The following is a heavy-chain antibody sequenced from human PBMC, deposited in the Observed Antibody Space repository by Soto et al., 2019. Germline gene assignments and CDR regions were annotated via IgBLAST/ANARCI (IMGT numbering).Heavy chain of an antibody. CDR3: ARHPYYDSSGYYYFDY. Sequence: PGESLKISCKGSGYSFTSYWISWVRQMPGKGLEWMGRIDPSDSYTNYSPSFQGHVTISADKPISTAYLQWSSLKASDTAMYYCARHPYYDSSGYYYFDYWGQGXLVTVYS. V-gene: IGHV5-10-1*01. J-gene: IGHJ4*02. CDR1: GYSFTSYW. CDR2: IDPSDSYT. D-gene: IGHD3-22*01.